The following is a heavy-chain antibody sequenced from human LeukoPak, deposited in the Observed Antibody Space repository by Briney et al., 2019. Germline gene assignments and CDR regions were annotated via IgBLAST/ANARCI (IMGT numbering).Heavy chain of an antibody. V-gene: IGHV4-34*01. CDR3: RGAPRTGVVYYYYMDV. D-gene: IGHD3-3*01. CDR1: GGSFSGYY. CDR2: INHSGST. J-gene: IGHJ6*03. Sequence: PSETLSLTCAVYGGSFSGYYWSWIRQPPGKGLEWIGEINHSGSTNYNPSLKSRVTISVDTSKNQFSLKLSSVTAADTAAYYCRGAPRTGVVYYYYMDVWGKGTTVTVSS.